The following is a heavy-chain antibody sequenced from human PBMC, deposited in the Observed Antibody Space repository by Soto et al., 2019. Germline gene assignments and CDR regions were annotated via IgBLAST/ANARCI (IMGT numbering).Heavy chain of an antibody. CDR1: GGSISSYY. CDR3: ASRAAYSGSLDY. J-gene: IGHJ4*02. CDR2: IYYSGST. D-gene: IGHD1-26*01. Sequence: SETLSLTCTVSGGSISSYYWSWIRQPPGKGLEWIGYIYYSGSTNYNPSLKSRVTISVDTSKSQFSLKLSSVTAADTAVSYCASRAAYSGSLDYWGQGTLVTVSS. V-gene: IGHV4-59*01.